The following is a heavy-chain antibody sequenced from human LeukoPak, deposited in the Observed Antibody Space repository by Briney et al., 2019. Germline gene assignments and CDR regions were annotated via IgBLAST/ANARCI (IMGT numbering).Heavy chain of an antibody. J-gene: IGHJ4*02. D-gene: IGHD6-13*01. V-gene: IGHV3-30*04. CDR3: AKDPRRYSRTGGYFDY. Sequence: PGGSLRLSCAASGFTFSSYVMHWVRQAPGKGLEWVAIISYDGSNEYYADSVKGRFTISRDNSKNTLYLQMNSLRAEDTAVYCAKDPRRYSRTGGYFDYWGQGTLVTVSS. CDR2: ISYDGSNE. CDR1: GFTFSSYV.